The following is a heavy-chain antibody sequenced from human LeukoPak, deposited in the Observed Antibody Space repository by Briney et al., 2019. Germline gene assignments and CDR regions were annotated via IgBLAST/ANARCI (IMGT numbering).Heavy chain of an antibody. J-gene: IGHJ4*02. Sequence: PGGSLRLSCAASGFTFSSYGMHRVRQAPGKGLEWVAVISYDGSNKYYADSVKGRFTISRDNSKNTLHLQMNSLRAEDTAVYYCAKGLKGGYSSSWYVPFFDYWGQGTLVTVSS. CDR3: AKGLKGGYSSSWYVPFFDY. D-gene: IGHD6-13*01. CDR2: ISYDGSNK. V-gene: IGHV3-30*18. CDR1: GFTFSSYG.